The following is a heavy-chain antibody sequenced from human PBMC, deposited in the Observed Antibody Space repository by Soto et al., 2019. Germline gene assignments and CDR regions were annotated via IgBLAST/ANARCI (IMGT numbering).Heavy chain of an antibody. CDR2: ISSSSSYI. V-gene: IGHV3-21*01. J-gene: IGHJ4*02. D-gene: IGHD6-19*01. CDR1: GFTFSSYS. CDR3: ARDSSGWYSY. Sequence: PGGSLRLSCAASGFTFSSYSINWVRQAPGKGLEWVSSISSSSSYIYYADSVKGRFTISRDNAKNSLYLQMNSLRAEDTAVYYCARDSSGWYSYWGQGTLVTVSS.